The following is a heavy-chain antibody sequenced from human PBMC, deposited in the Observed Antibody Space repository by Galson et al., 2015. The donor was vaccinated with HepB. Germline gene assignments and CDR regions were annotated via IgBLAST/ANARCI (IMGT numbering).Heavy chain of an antibody. CDR3: ARDWGDWELPGGS. J-gene: IGHJ4*02. V-gene: IGHV1-2*02. D-gene: IGHD1-26*01. CDR1: GYTFTGYY. Sequence: SVKVSCKASGYTFTGYYMHWVRQAPGQGLEWMGWINPNSGGTNYAQKFQGRVTMTRDTSISTAYMELSRLRSDDTAVYYCARDWGDWELPGGSWGQGTLITVSS. CDR2: INPNSGGT.